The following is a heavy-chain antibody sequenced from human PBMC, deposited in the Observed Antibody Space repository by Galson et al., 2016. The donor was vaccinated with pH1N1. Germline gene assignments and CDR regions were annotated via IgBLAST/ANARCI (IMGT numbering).Heavy chain of an antibody. J-gene: IGHJ4*02. CDR3: ARDSSLWSAEWELFDY. CDR2: TNWNGGRT. D-gene: IGHD1-26*01. Sequence: SLRLSCAASGFTFGDYGMSWVRQAPGKGLEWVTGTNWNGGRTGYVDSVKGRFTISRDNSKNTLFLQMNSLRAEDTAIYYCARDSSLWSAEWELFDYWGQGTLVTVSS. V-gene: IGHV3-20*04. CDR1: GFTFGDYG.